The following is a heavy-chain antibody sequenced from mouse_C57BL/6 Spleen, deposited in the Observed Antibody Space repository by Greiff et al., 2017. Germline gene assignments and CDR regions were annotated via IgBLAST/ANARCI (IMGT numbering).Heavy chain of an antibody. Sequence: VQLQQPGTELVKPGASVKLSCKASGYTFTSYWMHWVKQRPGQGLEWIGNINPSNGGTNYNEKFKRKATLTVDKSSRTAYMQLSSLTSEDSAVYFCARSPIYYDYDWFAYWRQGTLVTVSA. J-gene: IGHJ3*01. CDR3: ARSPIYYDYDWFAY. V-gene: IGHV1-53*01. CDR2: INPSNGGT. D-gene: IGHD2-4*01. CDR1: GYTFTSYW.